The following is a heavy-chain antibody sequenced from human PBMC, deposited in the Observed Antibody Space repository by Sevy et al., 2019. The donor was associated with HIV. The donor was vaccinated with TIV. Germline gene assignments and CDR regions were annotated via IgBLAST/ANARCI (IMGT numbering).Heavy chain of an antibody. CDR1: GDSINSNNW. CDR2: ISHNGSA. J-gene: IGHJ5*02. D-gene: IGHD3-10*01. Sequence: SETLSLTCAVSGDSINSNNWWNWVRQPPGKGLEWIGEISHNGSATYNPSLKSPVTISVDKSKNQFSLKLSSVTAADTAVYYCARVLRGLLYFGELLIDGKNWFDPWGQGTLVTVSS. CDR3: ARVLRGLLYFGELLIDGKNWFDP. V-gene: IGHV4-4*02.